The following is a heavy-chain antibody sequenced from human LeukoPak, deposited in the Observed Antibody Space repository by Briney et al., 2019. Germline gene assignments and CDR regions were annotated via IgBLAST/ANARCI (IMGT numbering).Heavy chain of an antibody. V-gene: IGHV1-2*02. Sequence: ASVKVSCKASGYTFTDYYIHWVRQAPGQGLEWMGWIDSNSGGKNFAQKFQGRVTMTRDTSISTAYMELSSLRSDDTAVYYCARGYCSGDCFTLFDYWGQGTLVTVSS. CDR1: GYTFTDYY. CDR3: ARGYCSGDCFTLFDY. CDR2: IDSNSGGK. D-gene: IGHD2-21*02. J-gene: IGHJ4*02.